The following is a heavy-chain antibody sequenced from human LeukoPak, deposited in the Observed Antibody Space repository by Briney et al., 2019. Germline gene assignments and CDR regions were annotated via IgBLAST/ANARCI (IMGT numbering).Heavy chain of an antibody. J-gene: IGHJ6*02. Sequence: ASVKVSCKASGYTFTSYGISWVRQAPGQGLEWMGWISAYNGNTNYAQKLQGRVTMTTDTSTSTAYMELRSLRSDDTAVYYCAREVLLLRYFDWLRDYYYGMDIWGQGTTVTVSS. D-gene: IGHD3-9*01. CDR3: AREVLLLRYFDWLRDYYYGMDI. V-gene: IGHV1-18*01. CDR1: GYTFTSYG. CDR2: ISAYNGNT.